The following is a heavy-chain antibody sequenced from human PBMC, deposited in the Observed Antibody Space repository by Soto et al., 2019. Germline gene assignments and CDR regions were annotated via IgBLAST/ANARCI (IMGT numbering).Heavy chain of an antibody. CDR2: INPSGGRT. V-gene: IGHV1-46*01. Sequence: QVPLVQSGAEVKKPGASVKVSCEASGYSFTTFDMHWVRRAPGQGLEWMGMINPSGGRTSHAQKFQGRVTMTRDTSTRTIYMELSSLRFDDTAIYYCARRAYNYANMDVWGQGTTVTVSS. J-gene: IGHJ6*02. CDR1: GYSFTTFD. D-gene: IGHD5-18*01. CDR3: ARRAYNYANMDV.